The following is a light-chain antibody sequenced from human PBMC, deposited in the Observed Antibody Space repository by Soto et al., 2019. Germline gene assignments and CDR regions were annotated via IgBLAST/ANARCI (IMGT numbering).Light chain of an antibody. Sequence: DIQMTQSPSSLSASVGDRVTITCQASQDIKRYLNWYQHKPGKAPKLLIYDASNLDTGVPARFCGRGTGTDFTFTISSLQPEDIAKYYCQQYYDLRLTFGGGTKVEIK. CDR3: QQYYDLRLT. J-gene: IGKJ4*01. CDR2: DAS. V-gene: IGKV1-33*01. CDR1: QDIKRY.